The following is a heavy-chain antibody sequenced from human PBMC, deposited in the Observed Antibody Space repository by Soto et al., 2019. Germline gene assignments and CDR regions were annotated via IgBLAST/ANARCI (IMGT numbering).Heavy chain of an antibody. CDR1: GFTFSDHY. Sequence: EVQLVESGGGLVQPGGSLRLSCAVSGFTFSDHYMDWVRQAPGKGLEWVGRTRNKANSYTTEYAASVKGRFTISRDDSMNSLYRQMNSLKADDTAVCYCTRRDSSGYSGYWGQGTLVTVSS. V-gene: IGHV3-72*01. J-gene: IGHJ4*02. CDR2: TRNKANSYTT. D-gene: IGHD3-22*01. CDR3: TRRDSSGYSGY.